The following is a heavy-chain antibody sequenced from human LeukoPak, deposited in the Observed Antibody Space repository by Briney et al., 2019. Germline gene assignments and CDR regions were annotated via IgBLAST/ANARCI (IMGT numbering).Heavy chain of an antibody. Sequence: GRSLRLSCAASGSTFSSYGMHWVRQAPGKGLEWVAVISYDGSNQYYADSVKGRFTLSRDNSKNTLYLQMNSLRAEDTAVYYCAKDPGYYYGSGSYDYWGQGTLVTVSS. D-gene: IGHD3-10*01. CDR3: AKDPGYYYGSGSYDY. CDR1: GSTFSSYG. CDR2: ISYDGSNQ. J-gene: IGHJ4*02. V-gene: IGHV3-30*18.